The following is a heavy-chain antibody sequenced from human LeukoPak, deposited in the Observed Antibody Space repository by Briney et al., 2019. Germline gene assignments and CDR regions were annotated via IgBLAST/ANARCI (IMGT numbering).Heavy chain of an antibody. Sequence: ASVKVSCKASGGTFSSYAISWVRQAPGQGLEWMGRIIPILGIANYAQKFQGRVTITADKSTSTAYMELSSLRSEDTAVYYCASYLGAPGAFDIWGQGTMVTVSS. CDR1: GGTFSSYA. J-gene: IGHJ3*02. V-gene: IGHV1-69*04. D-gene: IGHD1-26*01. CDR2: IIPILGIA. CDR3: ASYLGAPGAFDI.